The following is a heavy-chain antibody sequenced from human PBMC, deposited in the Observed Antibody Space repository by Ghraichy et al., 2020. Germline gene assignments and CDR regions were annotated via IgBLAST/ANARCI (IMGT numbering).Heavy chain of an antibody. CDR3: ARGMDLTGDFDY. D-gene: IGHD7-27*01. CDR2: INHSGST. J-gene: IGHJ4*02. CDR1: GGSFSGYY. Sequence: SETLSLTCAVYGGSFSGYYWSWIRQPPGKGLEWIGEINHSGSTNYNPSLKSRVTISVDTSKNQFSLKLSSVTAADTAVYYCARGMDLTGDFDYWGQGTLVTVSS. V-gene: IGHV4-34*01.